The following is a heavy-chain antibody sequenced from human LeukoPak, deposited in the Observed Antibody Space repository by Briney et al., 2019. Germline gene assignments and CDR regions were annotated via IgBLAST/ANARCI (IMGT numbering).Heavy chain of an antibody. CDR3: AKDLERATSYSGPVA. CDR2: ISGSGGST. CDR1: GFTFSSYA. Sequence: PGGSLRLSCAASGFTFSSYAMSWVRQAIGKGLEWDSAISGSGGSTYYADSVKGRFTISRDNSKNTLYLQMNSLRAEDTAVYYCAKDLERATSYSGPVAWGQGTLVTVSS. V-gene: IGHV3-23*01. J-gene: IGHJ5*02. D-gene: IGHD5-12*01.